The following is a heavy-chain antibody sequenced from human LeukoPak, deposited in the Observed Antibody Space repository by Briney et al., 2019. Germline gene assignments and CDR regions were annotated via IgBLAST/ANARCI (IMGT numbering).Heavy chain of an antibody. CDR1: GSSLNTGNYY. Sequence: SQTLSLTCSVSGSSLNTGNYYWTWIRQPAGKGLEWLGRIYTSGTTSYNPSLKSRLTISIDTSENQFSLKLTSVTAADTAIYFCARDLGKYYGSGPLDYWGQGTLVTVSS. CDR2: IYTSGTT. J-gene: IGHJ4*02. V-gene: IGHV4-61*02. CDR3: ARDLGKYYGSGPLDY. D-gene: IGHD3-10*01.